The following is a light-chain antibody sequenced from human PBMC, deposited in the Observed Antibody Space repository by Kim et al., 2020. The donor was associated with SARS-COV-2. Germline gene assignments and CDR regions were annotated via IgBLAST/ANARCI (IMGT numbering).Light chain of an antibody. CDR3: QAWDSSTAV. J-gene: IGLJ2*01. CDR2: QDR. Sequence: VSPGQTASITCSGDKLGDKYACWYQQKPGQSPVLVIYQDRKRPSGIPERFSGSNSGNTATLTISGTQAMDEADYYCQAWDSSTAVFGGGTQLTVL. CDR1: KLGDKY. V-gene: IGLV3-1*01.